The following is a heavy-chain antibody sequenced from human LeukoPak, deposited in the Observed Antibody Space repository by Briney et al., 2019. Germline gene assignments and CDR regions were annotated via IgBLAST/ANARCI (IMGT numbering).Heavy chain of an antibody. V-gene: IGHV4-59*01. CDR2: IYYSGTT. CDR3: ARGVYIAAAQYAY. D-gene: IGHD6-13*01. CDR1: GGSFSGYY. Sequence: PSETLSLTCAVYGGSFSGYYWSWIRQPPGKGLEWIGYIYYSGTTNYNPSLKSRVTISVDTSKNQFSLKLSSVTAAGTAVYYSARGVYIAAAQYAYWGQGKLVTVSS. J-gene: IGHJ4*02.